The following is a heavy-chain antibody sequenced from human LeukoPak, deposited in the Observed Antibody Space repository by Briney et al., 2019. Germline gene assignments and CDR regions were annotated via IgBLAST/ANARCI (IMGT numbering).Heavy chain of an antibody. D-gene: IGHD3-22*01. Sequence: SVKVSCKASGGTFSSYAISWVRQAPGQGLEWMGRIIPILGIANYAQKFQGRVTITADKSTSTACMELSSLRSEDTAVYYCATSYDSSRDYFDYWGQGTLVTVSS. V-gene: IGHV1-69*04. CDR2: IIPILGIA. CDR3: ATSYDSSRDYFDY. J-gene: IGHJ4*02. CDR1: GGTFSSYA.